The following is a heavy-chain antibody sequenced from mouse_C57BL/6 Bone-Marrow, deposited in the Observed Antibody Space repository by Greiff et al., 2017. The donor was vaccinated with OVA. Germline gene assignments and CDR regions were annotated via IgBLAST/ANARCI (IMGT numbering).Heavy chain of an antibody. V-gene: IGHV1-55*01. J-gene: IGHJ2*01. CDR3: ARRGLRHYFDY. CDR2: IYPGSGST. Sequence: QVHVKQPGAELVKPGASVKMSCKASGYTFTSYWITWVKQRPGQGLEWIGDIYPGSGSTNYNEKFKSKATLTVDTSSSTAYMQLSSLTSEDSAVYYCARRGLRHYFDYWGQCTTLTVSS. D-gene: IGHD2-4*01. CDR1: GYTFTSYW.